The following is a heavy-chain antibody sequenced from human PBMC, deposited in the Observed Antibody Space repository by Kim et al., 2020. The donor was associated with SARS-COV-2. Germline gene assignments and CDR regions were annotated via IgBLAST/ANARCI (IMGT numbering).Heavy chain of an antibody. CDR1: GFTFSSYS. V-gene: IGHV3-48*02. CDR2: ISSSSSTI. J-gene: IGHJ4*02. Sequence: GGSLRLSCAASGFTFSSYSMNWVRQAPGKGLEWVSYISSSSSTIYYADSVKGRFTISRVNAKNSLYLQMNSLRDEDTAVYYCARDRNDYGAALFDYWGQGTLVTVSS. D-gene: IGHD4-17*01. CDR3: ARDRNDYGAALFDY.